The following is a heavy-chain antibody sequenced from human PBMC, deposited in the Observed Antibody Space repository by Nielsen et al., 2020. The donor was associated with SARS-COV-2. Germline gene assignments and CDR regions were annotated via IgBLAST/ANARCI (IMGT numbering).Heavy chain of an antibody. CDR3: ARDFCSGGSCYEADLIVIDY. CDR2: IYYSGST. V-gene: IGHV4-30-4*01. Sequence: SETLSLTCTVSGGSISSGDYYWSWIRQPPGKGLEWIGYIYYSGSTYYNPSLKSRVTIPVDTSKNQFSLKLSSVTAADTAVYYCARDFCSGGSCYEADLIVIDYWGQGTLVTVSS. D-gene: IGHD2-15*01. CDR1: GGSISSGDYY. J-gene: IGHJ4*02.